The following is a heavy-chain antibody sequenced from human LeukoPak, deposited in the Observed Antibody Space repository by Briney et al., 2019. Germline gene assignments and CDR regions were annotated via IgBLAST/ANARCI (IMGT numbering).Heavy chain of an antibody. D-gene: IGHD6-13*01. J-gene: IGHJ4*02. CDR2: MNPNSGNT. CDR3: ARVRMGGSSWTYYFDY. CDR1: GYTFTSYD. Sequence: ASVKVSCKASGYTFTSYDINLVRQATGQGLEWMGWMNPNSGNTGYAQKFQGRVTMTRNTSISTAYMELSSLRSEDTAVYYCARVRMGGSSWTYYFDYWGQGTLVTVSS. V-gene: IGHV1-8*01.